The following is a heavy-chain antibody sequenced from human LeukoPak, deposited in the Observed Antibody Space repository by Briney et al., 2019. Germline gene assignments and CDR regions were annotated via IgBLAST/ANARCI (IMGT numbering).Heavy chain of an antibody. CDR1: GFTFSSNG. J-gene: IGHJ4*02. CDR3: ARAQFLTGTTRDASDY. D-gene: IGHD1-7*01. CDR2: ISYDGSNK. V-gene: IGHV3-30*03. Sequence: QPGGSLRLSCAASGFTFSSNGMHWVRQAPGKGLEWVAVISYDGSNKYYADSVKGRFTISRDNSWNTLYLQMNSLRAEDTAVYYCARAQFLTGTTRDASDYWGQGTLVTVSS.